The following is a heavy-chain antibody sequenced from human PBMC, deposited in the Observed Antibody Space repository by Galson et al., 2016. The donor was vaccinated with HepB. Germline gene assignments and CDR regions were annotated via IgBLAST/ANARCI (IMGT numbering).Heavy chain of an antibody. J-gene: IGHJ6*02. CDR3: ARGLYYDFWSGAYGLDV. Sequence: SLRLSCAASGFTFSSHDMHWVRQPTGKGLEWLSGIGTSGNTYYAGSVKGRFTISRENAKGSLYLQMNSLRAGDTAVYSCARGLYYDFWSGAYGLDVWGRGTTVTVSS. D-gene: IGHD3-3*01. CDR1: GFTFSSHD. CDR2: IGTSGNT. V-gene: IGHV3-13*01.